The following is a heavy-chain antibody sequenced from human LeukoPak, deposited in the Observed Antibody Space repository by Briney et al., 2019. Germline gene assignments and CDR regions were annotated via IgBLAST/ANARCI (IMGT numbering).Heavy chain of an antibody. CDR1: GGSISSSTYY. V-gene: IGHV4-39*01. J-gene: IGHJ4*02. Sequence: SETLSLTCTVSGGSISSSTYYWGWLRPPPGKGLEWIGSIYYSGSTYYNPSLKSRVTISVDTSKNQFSLKLSSVTAADTAVYYCARSQAYGIFDYWGQGTLVTVSS. D-gene: IGHD4-17*01. CDR3: ARSQAYGIFDY. CDR2: IYYSGST.